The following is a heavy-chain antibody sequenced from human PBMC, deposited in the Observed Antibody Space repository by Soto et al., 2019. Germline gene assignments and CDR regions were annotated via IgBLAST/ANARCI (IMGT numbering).Heavy chain of an antibody. J-gene: IGHJ4*02. CDR2: ISYDGSDR. V-gene: IGHV3-30*03. CDR3: ARSTYCNGGSCYPQY. Sequence: LRLSCEGPGFTFSDYGFHWVRQAPGKGLEWVAMISYDGSDRYYRDSVQGRFTISRDDSKNTVFLQMNSLRTEDTAMYYCARSTYCNGGSCYPQYWGPGTLVTVSS. CDR1: GFTFSDYG. D-gene: IGHD2-15*01.